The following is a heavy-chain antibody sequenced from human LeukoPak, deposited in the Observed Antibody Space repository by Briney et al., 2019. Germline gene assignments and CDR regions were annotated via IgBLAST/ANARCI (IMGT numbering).Heavy chain of an antibody. CDR3: AISNYYDSSGYYWGYFDY. J-gene: IGHJ4*02. V-gene: IGHV4-38-2*02. D-gene: IGHD3-22*01. CDR2: IYHSGST. CDR1: GYSISSGYY. Sequence: PSETLSLTCTVSGYSISSGYYWGWIRPPPGKGLEWIGSIYHSGSTYYNPSLKSRVTMSVDTSKNQFSLKLSSVTAADTAVYYCAISNYYDSSGYYWGYFDYWGQGTLVTVPS.